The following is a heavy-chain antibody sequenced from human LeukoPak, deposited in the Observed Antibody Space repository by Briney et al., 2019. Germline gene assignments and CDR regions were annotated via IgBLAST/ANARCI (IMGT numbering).Heavy chain of an antibody. Sequence: ASVTVSYKASDYTFTSYGIRWVRQAPGQGLEWMGWVSAHNGNTNYAQKLQGRVTMTTDTSTSTAYMELRSLRSDDTAVYYCARDGAWDYYYCGMDVWGQGTTVTVS. D-gene: IGHD3-16*01. CDR3: ARDGAWDYYYCGMDV. J-gene: IGHJ6*02. V-gene: IGHV1-18*01. CDR2: VSAHNGNT. CDR1: DYTFTSYG.